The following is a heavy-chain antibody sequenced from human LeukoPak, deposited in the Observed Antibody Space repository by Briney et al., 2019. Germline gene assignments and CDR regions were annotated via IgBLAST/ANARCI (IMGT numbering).Heavy chain of an antibody. Sequence: ASVKVSCEASGYTFTRNFMHWVRQAPGHGLEWMGVFNPSGGSATYSQNFQGRVTMTRDASTSTVYMEMSGLRSEDTAVYYCARESCSGGSCYYFEYWGQGTLVTVSS. CDR1: GYTFTRNF. D-gene: IGHD2-15*01. V-gene: IGHV1-46*01. CDR3: ARESCSGGSCYYFEY. CDR2: FNPSGGSA. J-gene: IGHJ4*02.